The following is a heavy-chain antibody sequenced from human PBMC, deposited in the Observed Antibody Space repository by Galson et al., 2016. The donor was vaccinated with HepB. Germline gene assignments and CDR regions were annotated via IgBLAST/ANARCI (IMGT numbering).Heavy chain of an antibody. CDR2: ISAGDAGT. CDR1: GFTSDSYA. CDR3: AKEGSKLARNYYYGMDG. Sequence: SLRLSCAASGFTSDSYAMSWVRQAPGKGLEWVSSISAGDAGTYYADSVKGRFTVPRDNSKNTMYLQMNSPRDEDTAVYYCAKEGSKLARNYYYGMDGWGKGTTVTVSS. D-gene: IGHD3-10*01. V-gene: IGHV3-23*01. J-gene: IGHJ6*04.